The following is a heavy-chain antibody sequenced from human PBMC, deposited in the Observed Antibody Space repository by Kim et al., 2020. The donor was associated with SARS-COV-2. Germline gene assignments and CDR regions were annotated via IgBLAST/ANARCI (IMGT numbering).Heavy chain of an antibody. CDR3: VGGPDSYCSGGSCQYYYYYYGMDV. V-gene: IGHV3-64D*06. CDR1: GFTFSSYA. CDR2: ISSNGGST. Sequence: GGSLRLSCSASGFTFSSYAMHWVRQAPGKGLEYVSAISSNGGSTYYADSVKGRFTISRDNSKNTLYLQMSSLRAEDTAVYYCVGGPDSYCSGGSCQYYYYYYGMDVWGQGTTVTVSS. J-gene: IGHJ6*02. D-gene: IGHD2-15*01.